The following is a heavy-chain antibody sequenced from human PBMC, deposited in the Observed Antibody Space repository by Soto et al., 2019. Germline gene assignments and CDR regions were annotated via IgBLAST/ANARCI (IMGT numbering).Heavy chain of an antibody. D-gene: IGHD1-20*01. V-gene: IGHV3-23*01. CDR2: ISGSGGST. CDR3: AKAGIKGLFPYYGMDV. J-gene: IGHJ6*02. CDR1: GFTFSSYA. Sequence: PGGSLRLSCTASGFTFSSYAMSWVCQAPGKGLEWVSAISGSGGSTYYADSVKGRFTISRDNSKNTLYLQMNSLRAEDTAVYYCAKAGIKGLFPYYGMDVWGQGTTVTVSS.